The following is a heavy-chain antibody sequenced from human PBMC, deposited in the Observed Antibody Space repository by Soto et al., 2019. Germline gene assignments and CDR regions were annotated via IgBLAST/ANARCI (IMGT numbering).Heavy chain of an antibody. Sequence: EVQLVESGGGLVQPGGSLKLSCAVSGFTFSGSAMHWVRQASGKGLEWVGRIRTKSNSYATAYAASVKGRFTISRDDSKHTAYLQMNSLKSEATAVYNCTRGYGDYVRDYWGQGNLVSVPS. J-gene: IGHJ4*02. V-gene: IGHV3-73*01. CDR3: TRGYGDYVRDY. CDR1: GFTFSGSA. CDR2: IRTKSNSYAT. D-gene: IGHD4-17*01.